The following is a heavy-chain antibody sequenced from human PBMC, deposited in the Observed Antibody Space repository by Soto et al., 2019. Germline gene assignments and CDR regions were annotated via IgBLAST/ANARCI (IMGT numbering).Heavy chain of an antibody. D-gene: IGHD4-4*01. Sequence: ASVKVSCKVSGYTLTELSMHWVRQAPGKGLELMGGFDPEDGETIYAQKFQGRVTMTEDTSTDTAYMELSSLRSEDTAVYYCATGGGSGVFLQYQFDYWGQGTLVTVSS. V-gene: IGHV1-24*01. CDR2: FDPEDGET. CDR3: ATGGGSGVFLQYQFDY. J-gene: IGHJ4*02. CDR1: GYTLTELS.